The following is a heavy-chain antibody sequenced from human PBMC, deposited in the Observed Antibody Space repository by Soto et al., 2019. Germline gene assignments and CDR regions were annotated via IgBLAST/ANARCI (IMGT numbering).Heavy chain of an antibody. V-gene: IGHV1-24*01. Sequence: ASLKVSCKVSGNTLTDLSIHGVRQAPGTGLEWMGGFDPEDGETIYAQKFQGRITMTEDTSTDTAYMELSSLRSEDTAVYYCATSALGTTSAWFDPWGQGTLVTVSS. CDR2: FDPEDGET. J-gene: IGHJ5*02. D-gene: IGHD1-26*01. CDR3: ATSALGTTSAWFDP. CDR1: GNTLTDLS.